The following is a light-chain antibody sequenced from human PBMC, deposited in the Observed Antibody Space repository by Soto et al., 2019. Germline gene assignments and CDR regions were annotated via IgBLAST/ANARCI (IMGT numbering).Light chain of an antibody. CDR2: DAS. Sequence: EIVLTQSPSTLCLYNGERATLSCRASQSVSSYLSWYQQKPGQAPRLLIYDASNRATGIPARFSGSGSGTDFTLTISSLEPEDFAVYYCQQRSNWPPITFGQGTRLDIK. V-gene: IGKV3-11*01. CDR3: QQRSNWPPIT. CDR1: QSVSSY. J-gene: IGKJ5*01.